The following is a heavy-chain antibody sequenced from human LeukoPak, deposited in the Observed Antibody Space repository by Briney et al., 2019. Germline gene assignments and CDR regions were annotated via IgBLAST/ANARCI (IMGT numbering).Heavy chain of an antibody. CDR2: IIGSGGRT. D-gene: IGHD3-22*01. V-gene: IGHV3-23*01. CDR1: GFTFSSYA. J-gene: IGHJ4*02. CDR3: AKTNLYYDSSGYYSNYFDY. Sequence: GGSPRLSCAASGFTFSSYAMSWVRQPPGKGLEWVSTIIGSGGRTYYADFVKGRFTISRDNSKNTLYLQMNSLRAEDTAVYHCAKTNLYYDSSGYYSNYFDYWGQGTLVTVSS.